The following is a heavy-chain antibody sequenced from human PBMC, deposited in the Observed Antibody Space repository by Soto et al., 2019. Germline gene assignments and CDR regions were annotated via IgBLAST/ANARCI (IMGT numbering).Heavy chain of an antibody. CDR2: IYYSGST. CDR3: ARGYCSSTSCYLLFWFDP. Sequence: QVQLQESGPGLVKPSQTLSLTCTVSGGSISSGGYYWSWIRQPPGKGMEWIGYIYYSGSTYHNPSLISQVTVAVDTSKKQFSLKLSAVTAADTALYYCARGYCSSTSCYLLFWFDPWGQGTLVTVYS. CDR1: GGSISSGGYY. D-gene: IGHD2-2*01. J-gene: IGHJ5*02. V-gene: IGHV4-31*01.